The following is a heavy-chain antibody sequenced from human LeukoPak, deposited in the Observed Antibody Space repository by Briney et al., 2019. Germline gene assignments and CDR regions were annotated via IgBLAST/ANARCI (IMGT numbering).Heavy chain of an antibody. CDR3: ARVAASGNAAFDY. Sequence: GGSLRLSCVASGFTLSYYSMHWVRQAPRKGLEYVSALSSDGGSTYYANSVKGRFTISRDSSKNTLYLQMGSLRTEDMGVYYCARVAASGNAAFDYWGQGTLVSVSS. J-gene: IGHJ4*02. V-gene: IGHV3-64*01. D-gene: IGHD6-13*01. CDR1: GFTLSYYS. CDR2: LSSDGGST.